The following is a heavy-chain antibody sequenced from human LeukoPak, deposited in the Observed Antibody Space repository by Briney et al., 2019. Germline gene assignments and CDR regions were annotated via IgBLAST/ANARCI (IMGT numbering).Heavy chain of an antibody. D-gene: IGHD2-15*01. CDR1: GFTFSTYE. Sequence: GGSLRLSCAASGFTFSTYEMNWVRQAPGKGLEWVSSISSSSSYIYYADSVKGRFTISRDNAKNSLYLQMNSLRAEDTAVYYCARDSHCSGGSCYYYYGMDVWGQGTTVTVSS. J-gene: IGHJ6*02. CDR3: ARDSHCSGGSCYYYYGMDV. V-gene: IGHV3-21*01. CDR2: ISSSSSYI.